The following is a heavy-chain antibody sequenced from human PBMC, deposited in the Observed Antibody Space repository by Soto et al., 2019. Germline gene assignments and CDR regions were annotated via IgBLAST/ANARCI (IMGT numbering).Heavy chain of an antibody. CDR1: GFTFSSYG. CDR2: ISYDGSNK. V-gene: IGHV3-30*18. Sequence: QVQLVESGGGVVQPGRSLRLSCAASGFTFSSYGMHWVRQAPGKGLEWVAVISYDGSNKYYADSVKGRFTISRDNSKNTLYLQMNRLRAEDTAVYYCAKDDVDLVDTIFNGMDVWGQGTTVTVSS. CDR3: AKDDVDLVDTIFNGMDV. D-gene: IGHD5-12*01. J-gene: IGHJ6*02.